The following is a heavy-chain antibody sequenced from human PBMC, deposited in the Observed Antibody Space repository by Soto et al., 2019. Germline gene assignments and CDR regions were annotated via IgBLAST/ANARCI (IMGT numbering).Heavy chain of an antibody. Sequence: SETLSLTCTVSGGSISSYYCSWIRQSPGKGLEWIGYVYYSGSTNYNPSLKSRVIISIDTSKNQFSLKLSSVTAADTAVYYCARVYRGLRGLYYFDYWGQGTLVTVSS. CDR3: ARVYRGLRGLYYFDY. V-gene: IGHV4-59*01. J-gene: IGHJ4*02. D-gene: IGHD3-10*01. CDR2: VYYSGST. CDR1: GGSISSYY.